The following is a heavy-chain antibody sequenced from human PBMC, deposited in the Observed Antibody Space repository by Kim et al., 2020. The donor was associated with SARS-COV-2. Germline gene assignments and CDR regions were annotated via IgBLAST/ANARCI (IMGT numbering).Heavy chain of an antibody. CDR2: ISSSASYI. D-gene: IGHD1-26*01. J-gene: IGHJ4*02. Sequence: GGSLRLSCAASGFSFSSHTMNWVRQTPGKGLEWVSSISSSASYIYYSDSVKGRFTISRDDATNSLYLHMSSLRAEDTAVYFCARDYLGSFYFDFWGQGTLVTVSS. V-gene: IGHV3-21*01. CDR3: ARDYLGSFYFDF. CDR1: GFSFSSHT.